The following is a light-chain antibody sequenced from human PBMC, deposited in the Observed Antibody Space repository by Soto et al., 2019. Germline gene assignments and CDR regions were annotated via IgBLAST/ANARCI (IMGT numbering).Light chain of an antibody. V-gene: IGLV2-14*01. CDR3: SSYTSSSTLV. CDR2: EVS. CDR1: SGDVGYDNF. Sequence: QSALTQPASVSGSPGQSITISCTGTSGDVGYDNFVSWYQQLPGKAPKLMIYEVSNRFSGVSNRFSGSKSGNTASLTISALQAEDEADYFCSSYTSSSTLVFGGGTQLTVL. J-gene: IGLJ2*01.